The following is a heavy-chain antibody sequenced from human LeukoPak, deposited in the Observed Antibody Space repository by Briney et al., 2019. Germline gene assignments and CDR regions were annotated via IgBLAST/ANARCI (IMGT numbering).Heavy chain of an antibody. V-gene: IGHV4-59*01. CDR3: AREAISRYYYGMDV. Sequence: SETLSLTCTVSGVSISSYYWNWIRQPPGKGLEWLGYTSNSGSTNYSPSLKSRVTISIDTSKNQFSLKLDSVTAADTAVYYCAREAISRYYYGMDVWGQGTTVTVFS. CDR2: TSNSGST. D-gene: IGHD2-21*01. J-gene: IGHJ6*02. CDR1: GVSISSYY.